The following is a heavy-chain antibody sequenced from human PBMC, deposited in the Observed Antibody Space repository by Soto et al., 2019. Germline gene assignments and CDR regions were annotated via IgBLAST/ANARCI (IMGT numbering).Heavy chain of an antibody. CDR1: GFTFSSYG. Sequence: QVQLVESGGGVVQPGRSLRLSCAASGFTFSSYGMHWVRQAPGKGLEWVAVISNDGSNKYYADSVKGRFTISRDNSKNTLYLQMNSLRAEDTGVYYCAKEWVYDSSGWSFDYWGQGTLVTVSS. CDR2: ISNDGSNK. V-gene: IGHV3-30*18. D-gene: IGHD3-22*01. J-gene: IGHJ4*02. CDR3: AKEWVYDSSGWSFDY.